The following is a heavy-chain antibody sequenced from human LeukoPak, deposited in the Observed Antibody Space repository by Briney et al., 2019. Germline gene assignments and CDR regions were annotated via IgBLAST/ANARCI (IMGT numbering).Heavy chain of an antibody. D-gene: IGHD3-10*01. CDR3: ARARDSTRMYGSGSYYSGRAFDI. CDR1: GGSFSGYY. Sequence: PSETLSLTCAVYGGSFSGYYWSWIRQPPGKGLEWIGEINHSGSTNYNPSLKSRVTISVDTSKTQFSLTLSSVTAADTAVYYCARARDSTRMYGSGSYYSGRAFDIWGQGTMVTVSS. CDR2: INHSGST. J-gene: IGHJ3*02. V-gene: IGHV4-34*01.